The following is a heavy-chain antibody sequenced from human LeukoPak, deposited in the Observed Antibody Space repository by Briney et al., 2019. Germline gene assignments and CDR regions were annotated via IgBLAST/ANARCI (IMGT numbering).Heavy chain of an antibody. CDR3: ARASRPNMIVVVITWGELDY. CDR2: IGAGAEST. CDR1: GFTFSNYA. D-gene: IGHD3-22*01. Sequence: PGGSLTLSCDSSGFTFSNYAMSWFRQAPGKGLEWVSSIGAGAESTYYADSVKGRFTVSRDNSENTLYLQMNSLRAEDTAVYYCARASRPNMIVVVITWGELDYWGQGTLVTVSS. J-gene: IGHJ4*02. V-gene: IGHV3-23*01.